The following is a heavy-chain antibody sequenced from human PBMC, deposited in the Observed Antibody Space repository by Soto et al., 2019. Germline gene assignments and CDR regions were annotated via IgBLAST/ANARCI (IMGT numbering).Heavy chain of an antibody. CDR2: IYHTGNA. D-gene: IGHD3-22*01. J-gene: IGHJ5*02. CDR1: GDSISNSRFY. CDR3: ARDYFDSSDYTTHWFDP. V-gene: IGHV4-39*01. Sequence: SETLSLTCGVSGDSISNSRFYWAWIRQPPGEGLEWIGSIYHTGNAYYNPSLKSRVTISVDTSKNQFSLKVTSVTAADTALYYCARDYFDSSDYTTHWFDPWGQGTLVTVSS.